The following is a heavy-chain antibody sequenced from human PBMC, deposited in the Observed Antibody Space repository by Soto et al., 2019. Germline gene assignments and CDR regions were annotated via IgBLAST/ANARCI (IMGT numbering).Heavy chain of an antibody. D-gene: IGHD2-2*01. CDR1: GFTFSNYP. CDR2: ISGSGA. V-gene: IGHV3-23*01. CDR3: AKDSWGSTVSGSSHDS. Sequence: EVQLLESGGGLVQRGGSLRLSCAASGFTFSNYPMSWVRQAPGKGLEWVSVISGSGAFYADSVKGRFTISRDHSKNTLYLQMNSLRGDDTAVYYCAKDSWGSTVSGSSHDSWGQGTLVTVSS. J-gene: IGHJ4*02.